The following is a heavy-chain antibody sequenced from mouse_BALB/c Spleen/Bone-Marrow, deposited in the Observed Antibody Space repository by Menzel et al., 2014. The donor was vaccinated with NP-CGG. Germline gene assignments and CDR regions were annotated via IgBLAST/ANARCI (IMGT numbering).Heavy chain of an antibody. CDR3: ARGYDYDFDY. Sequence: EVNLVESGGGLVKPGGSLKLSCAASGFTFSNFAMSWVRQTPDKRLEWVASISSGGSAYYPDNVKGRLSISRDNARDILFLQMSSLRSEDTAMYYCARGYDYDFDYWGQGTTLTVSS. V-gene: IGHV5-6-5*01. J-gene: IGHJ2*01. CDR2: ISSGGSA. D-gene: IGHD2-4*01. CDR1: GFTFSNFA.